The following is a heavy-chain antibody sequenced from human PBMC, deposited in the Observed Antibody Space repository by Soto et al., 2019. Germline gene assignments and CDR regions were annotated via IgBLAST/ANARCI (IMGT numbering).Heavy chain of an antibody. V-gene: IGHV4-4*02. CDR3: ARVVGGYYYCMDV. CDR1: GGSISSSNW. CDR2: IYHSGSN. J-gene: IGHJ6*02. Sequence: QVQLQESGPGLVKPSGTLSLTCAVSGGSISSSNWWSWVRQPPGKGLEWIGEIYHSGSNNYNPSLNSRVTISVDKSKNQFSLKLSSVTAADTAVYYCARVVGGYYYCMDVWGQGTTVTVSS. D-gene: IGHD2-2*01.